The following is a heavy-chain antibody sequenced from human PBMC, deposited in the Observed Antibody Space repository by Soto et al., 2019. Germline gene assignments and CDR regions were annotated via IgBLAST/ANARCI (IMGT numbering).Heavy chain of an antibody. CDR2: ISSSSSTI. CDR1: GFTFSSYS. D-gene: IGHD3-10*01. J-gene: IGHJ1*01. Sequence: GGSLRLSCAASGFTFSSYSMNWVRQAPGKGLEWVSYISSSSSTIYYADSVKGRFTISRDNAKNSLYLQMNSLRAEDTAVYYCARAPKLLWFGELSENPLYFQHWGQGTLVTVSS. V-gene: IGHV3-48*01. CDR3: ARAPKLLWFGELSENPLYFQH.